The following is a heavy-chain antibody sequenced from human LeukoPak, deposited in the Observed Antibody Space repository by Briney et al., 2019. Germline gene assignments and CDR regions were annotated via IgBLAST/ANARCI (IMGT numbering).Heavy chain of an antibody. V-gene: IGHV4-30-2*01. CDR1: GGSISSDGYS. D-gene: IGHD6-19*01. CDR2: IYPSGCT. CDR3: ARASVVAGSGLDY. Sequence: SQTLSLTCAVSGGSISSDGYSWSWIRQPPGKGLEWIGYIYPSGCTYYNPSLKSRVTISVDRSKNQFSLKLNSVTAADTAVYYYARASVVAGSGLDYWGQGTLVTVSS. J-gene: IGHJ4*02.